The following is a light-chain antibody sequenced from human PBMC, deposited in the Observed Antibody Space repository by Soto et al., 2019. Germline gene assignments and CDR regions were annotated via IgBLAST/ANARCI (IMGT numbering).Light chain of an antibody. CDR2: DAS. J-gene: IGKJ5*01. Sequence: DIQITQSPSTLSASVGDRVTITCRASQSISTRLAWYQQKPGKAPNFLIYDASSLGSGVPSRFSGSGSGTEFSLTISSLQPDDFATYYCQQSYSTPSITFGQGTRLEIK. CDR3: QQSYSTPSIT. CDR1: QSISTR. V-gene: IGKV1-5*01.